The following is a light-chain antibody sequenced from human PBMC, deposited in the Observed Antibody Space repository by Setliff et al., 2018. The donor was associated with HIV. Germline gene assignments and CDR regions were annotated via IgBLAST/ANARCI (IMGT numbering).Light chain of an antibody. CDR3: SSYTSSSTLV. V-gene: IGLV2-14*01. CDR2: EVT. J-gene: IGLJ3*02. CDR1: SSDVGGYNY. Sequence: QSALTQPASVSGSPGQSITISCTGTSSDVGGYNYVSWFQQRPGKAPKLMIYEVTNRPSGVSNRFSASRSGNTASLTISGLQAEDEADYYCSSYTSSSTLVFGGGTKGTVL.